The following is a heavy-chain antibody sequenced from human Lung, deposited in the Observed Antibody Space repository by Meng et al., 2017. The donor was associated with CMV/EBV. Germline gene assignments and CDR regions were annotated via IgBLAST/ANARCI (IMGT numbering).Heavy chain of an antibody. CDR2: ISGSGGST. D-gene: IGHD2-8*02. CDR3: AKGGWSKPPNWL. J-gene: IGHJ4*02. CDR1: GFTFSSYA. V-gene: IGHV3-23*01. Sequence: ESLKISCAASGFTFSSYAMSWVRQAPGKGLEWVSAISGSGGSTYYADSVKGRFTISRDNSKNTLYLQMNSLRAEDTAVYYCAKGGWSKPPNWLWGQGTLVTSPQ.